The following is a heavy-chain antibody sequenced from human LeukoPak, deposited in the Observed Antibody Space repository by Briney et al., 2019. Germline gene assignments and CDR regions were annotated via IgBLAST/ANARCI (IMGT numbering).Heavy chain of an antibody. Sequence: ASVKVSCKASGYTFTGYYMHWVRQAPGQGFEWMGWINPNSGGTNYAQKFQGRVTMTRDTSISTAYMELSRLRPDDTAVYYCARGDDGYSYGTFDYWGQGTLVTVSS. CDR1: GYTFTGYY. CDR3: ARGDDGYSYGTFDY. CDR2: INPNSGGT. V-gene: IGHV1-2*02. D-gene: IGHD5-18*01. J-gene: IGHJ4*02.